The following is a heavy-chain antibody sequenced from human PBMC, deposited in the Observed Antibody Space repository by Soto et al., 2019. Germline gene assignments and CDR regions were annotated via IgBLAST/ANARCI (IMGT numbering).Heavy chain of an antibody. V-gene: IGHV4-59*08. CDR2: IYYSGST. J-gene: IGHJ4*02. Sequence: SETLSLTCTVSGGSISSYYWSWIRQPPGKGLEWIGSIYYSGSTYYNPSLKSRVTISVDTPKNQFALKLSSVTGADTAVYYCARRGEVPVAMTDFWGRGALVTVSS. CDR1: GGSISSYY. CDR3: ARRGEVPVAMTDF. D-gene: IGHD2-2*01.